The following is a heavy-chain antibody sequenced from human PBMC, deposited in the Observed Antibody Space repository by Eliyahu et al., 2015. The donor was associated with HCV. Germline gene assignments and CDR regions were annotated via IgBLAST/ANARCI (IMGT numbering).Heavy chain of an antibody. CDR3: ARSAPITMVRGVSLYYGMDV. D-gene: IGHD3-10*01. Sequence: QVQLQQWGAGLLKPSETLSLTCAVYGGSFSGYYWSWIRQPPGKGLEWIGEINHSGSTNYNPSLKSRVTISVDTSKNQFSLKLSSVTAADTAVYYCARSAPITMVRGVSLYYGMDVWGQGTTVTVSS. J-gene: IGHJ6*02. V-gene: IGHV4-34*01. CDR2: INHSGST. CDR1: GGSFSGYY.